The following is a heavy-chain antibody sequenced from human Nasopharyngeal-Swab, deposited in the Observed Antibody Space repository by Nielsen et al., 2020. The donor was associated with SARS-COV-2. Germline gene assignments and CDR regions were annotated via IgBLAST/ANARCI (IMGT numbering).Heavy chain of an antibody. CDR2: INTNTGNP. V-gene: IGHV7-4-1*02. CDR1: GYTFTSYG. J-gene: IGHJ4*02. D-gene: IGHD6-19*01. CDR3: AREGHSSGWYFDY. Sequence: ASVKVSCKASGYTFTSYGISWVRQAPGQGLEWMGWINTNTGNPTYAQGFTGRFVFSLDTSVSTAYLQISSLKAEDTAVYYCAREGHSSGWYFDYWGQGTLVTVSS.